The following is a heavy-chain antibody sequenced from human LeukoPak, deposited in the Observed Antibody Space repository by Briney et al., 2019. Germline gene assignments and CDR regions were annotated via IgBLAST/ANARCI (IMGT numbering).Heavy chain of an antibody. V-gene: IGHV3-21*01. J-gene: IGHJ4*02. D-gene: IGHD4-17*01. CDR2: ISSSGSYV. Sequence: GGSLRLSCAASGFTFSSYSMNWVRQAPGRGLEWVSSISSSGSYVYYADSVKGRFTISRDNAKNSLYLQINSLRAEDTAVYYCARGFGDYPGQVVDYWGQGTLVTVSS. CDR3: ARGFGDYPGQVVDY. CDR1: GFTFSSYS.